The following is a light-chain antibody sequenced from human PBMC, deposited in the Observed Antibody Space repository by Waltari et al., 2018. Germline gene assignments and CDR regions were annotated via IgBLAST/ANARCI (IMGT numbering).Light chain of an antibody. CDR2: DAS. J-gene: IGKJ1*01. V-gene: IGKV3-11*01. CDR3: HQRRNWPGM. Sequence: EIVLTQSPATLSLSPGDRATLSCRASQNIINFLAWYQQKPGQAPRLLIFDASKRATGIPARFSGSGSGTDFTLTISSLEPEDFAVYYCHQRRNWPGMFGQGTKVEIK. CDR1: QNIINF.